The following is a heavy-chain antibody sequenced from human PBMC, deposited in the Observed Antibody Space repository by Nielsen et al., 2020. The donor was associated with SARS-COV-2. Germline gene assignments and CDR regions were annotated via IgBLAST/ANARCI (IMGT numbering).Heavy chain of an antibody. Sequence: SVKVSCKASGGTFSSYAISWVRQAPGQGLEWMGGIIPIFGTANYAQKFQGRVTITADESTSTAYMELSSLRSEDTAVYYCARTGVGELSLDSSFDYWGQGTLVTVSS. CDR2: IIPIFGTA. CDR1: GGTFSSYA. J-gene: IGHJ4*02. V-gene: IGHV1-69*13. CDR3: ARTGVGELSLDSSFDY. D-gene: IGHD3-16*02.